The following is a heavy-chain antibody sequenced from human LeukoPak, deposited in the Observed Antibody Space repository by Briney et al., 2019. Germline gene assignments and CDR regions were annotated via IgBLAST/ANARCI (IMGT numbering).Heavy chain of an antibody. Sequence: ASVKVSCKASGYTFTSYYMHWVRQAPGQGLEWMGIINPSGGSTSYAQKFQGRVTMTRNTSISTAYMELSSLRSEDTAVYYCARALRITIFGVVINRAFDYWGQGTLVTVSS. V-gene: IGHV1-46*01. J-gene: IGHJ4*02. CDR1: GYTFTSYY. CDR2: INPSGGST. D-gene: IGHD3-3*01. CDR3: ARALRITIFGVVINRAFDY.